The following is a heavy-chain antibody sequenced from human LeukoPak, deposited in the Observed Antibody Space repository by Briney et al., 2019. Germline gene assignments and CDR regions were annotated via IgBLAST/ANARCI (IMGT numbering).Heavy chain of an antibody. CDR3: AKPPPDSSSWLFDY. CDR2: ISGNGGST. CDR1: GFTFITYA. D-gene: IGHD6-13*01. V-gene: IGHV3-23*01. J-gene: IGHJ4*02. Sequence: GGSLRLSCAASGFTFITYAMSSVRQAPGRGLEWVSTISGNGGSTSYADSVKGRFTISRDNSKNTRYLQMNSLRAEYTAVYYCAKPPPDSSSWLFDYWGQGTLVTVSS.